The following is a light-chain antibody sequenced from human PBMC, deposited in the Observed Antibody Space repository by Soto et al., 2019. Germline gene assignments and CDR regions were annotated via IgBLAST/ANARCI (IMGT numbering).Light chain of an antibody. J-gene: IGKJ1*01. CDR3: QQNYGTPGP. Sequence: DIQLTQSPSSLSASVGDRITITCRSSQSISRYLNWYQQRPGTAPKVLIFGANSLQSGVPSRFSGSGSGTEFTLTISSLQPEDFATYYCQQNYGTPGPSGQGTKVDVK. V-gene: IGKV1-39*01. CDR2: GAN. CDR1: QSISRY.